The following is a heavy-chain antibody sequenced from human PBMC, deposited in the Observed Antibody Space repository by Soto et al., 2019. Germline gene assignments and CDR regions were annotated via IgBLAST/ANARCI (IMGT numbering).Heavy chain of an antibody. CDR1: GFTFSSYA. CDR2: ISYDGSNK. CDR3: ARDSGRDSSGYYYAPPSY. J-gene: IGHJ4*02. D-gene: IGHD3-22*01. Sequence: QVQLVESGGGVVQPGRSLRLSCAASGFTFSSYAMHWVRQAPGKGLEWVAVISYDGSNKYYADSVKGRFTISRDNSKNTLYLQMNSLRAEDTAVYYCARDSGRDSSGYYYAPPSYWGQGTLVTVSS. V-gene: IGHV3-30*04.